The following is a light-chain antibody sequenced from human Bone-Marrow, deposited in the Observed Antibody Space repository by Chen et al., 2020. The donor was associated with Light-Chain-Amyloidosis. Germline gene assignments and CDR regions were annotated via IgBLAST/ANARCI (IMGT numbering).Light chain of an antibody. CDR3: QSYQGSSQGV. V-gene: IGLV6-57*01. CDR1: SGSIATNY. CDR2: EDD. Sequence: NFMLTQPHSVSESSGKTVIIPCTLSSGSIATNYVQWYQQRPGSSPTTVIYEDDQRPPGVPDRFSGSIDRSSNSASLTISGLKTEDEADYYCQSYQGSSQGVFGGGTKLTVL. J-gene: IGLJ3*02.